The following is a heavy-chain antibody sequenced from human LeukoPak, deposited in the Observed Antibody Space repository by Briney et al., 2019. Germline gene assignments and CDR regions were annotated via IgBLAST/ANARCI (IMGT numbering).Heavy chain of an antibody. D-gene: IGHD2-2*01. CDR2: IYYSGST. CDR1: GGSISSSSYY. CDR3: AREYCSSTSCYAFNPDDSFDI. Sequence: PSETLSLTCSVSGGSISSSSYYWGWIRQAPGKGLEWIGSIYYSGSTYYNPSLKSRVTISVDTSKNQFSLKLSSVTAADTAVYYCAREYCSSTSCYAFNPDDSFDIRGQGTMVTVSS. V-gene: IGHV4-39*07. J-gene: IGHJ3*02.